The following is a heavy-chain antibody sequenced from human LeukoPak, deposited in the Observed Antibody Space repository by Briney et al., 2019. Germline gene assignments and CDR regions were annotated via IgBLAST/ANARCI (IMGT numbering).Heavy chain of an antibody. Sequence: ASMTVSFTASGGTFNSYAISWVRQAPGQGLEWMGWISAYNGNTNYAQKLQGRVTMTTDTSTSTAYMELRSLRSDDTAVYYCARVAVGNYYMDVWGKGTTVTVSS. CDR3: ARVAVGNYYMDV. CDR1: GGTFNSYA. D-gene: IGHD6-19*01. J-gene: IGHJ6*03. CDR2: ISAYNGNT. V-gene: IGHV1-18*01.